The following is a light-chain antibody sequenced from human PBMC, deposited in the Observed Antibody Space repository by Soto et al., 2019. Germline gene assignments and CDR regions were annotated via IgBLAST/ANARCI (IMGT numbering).Light chain of an antibody. J-gene: IGLJ1*01. CDR2: DVN. CDR3: SSYTISSTYV. CDR1: RSDVGSYNR. Sequence: QSALTQPPSVSGSPGQSVAISCTGTRSDVGSYNRVSWYQQPPGTAPKLMIYDVNNRPSGVPDRFSGSKSGNTASLTISGLQAEDEADYYCSSYTISSTYVFGTGTKVTVL. V-gene: IGLV2-18*02.